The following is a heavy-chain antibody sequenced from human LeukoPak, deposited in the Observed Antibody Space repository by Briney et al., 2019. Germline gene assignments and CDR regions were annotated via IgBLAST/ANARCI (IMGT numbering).Heavy chain of an antibody. V-gene: IGHV4-59*08. Sequence: SETLSLTCTVSGGSISRYYWSWIRQPPGKGLEWIGYIYYSGSTNYNPSLKSRVTISVDTSKNQFSLKLSSVTAADTAVYYCARQKRWSTSYYYYYGMDVWGQGTTVTVSS. D-gene: IGHD4-23*01. CDR2: IYYSGST. CDR1: GGSISRYY. J-gene: IGHJ6*02. CDR3: ARQKRWSTSYYYYYGMDV.